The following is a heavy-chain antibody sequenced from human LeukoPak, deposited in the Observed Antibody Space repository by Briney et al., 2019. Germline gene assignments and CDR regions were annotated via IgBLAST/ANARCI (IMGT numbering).Heavy chain of an antibody. J-gene: IGHJ6*02. CDR1: GYTFTSYY. D-gene: IGHD5-24*01. V-gene: IGHV1-46*01. CDR3: AMGSCAGEMATIPCYYYGMDV. CDR2: INPSGGST. Sequence: ASVKVSCKASGYTFTSYYMHWVRQAPGQGLEWMGIINPSGGSTSYAQKFQGRVTMTRDTSTSTVYMELSSLRSEDTAVYYCAMGSCAGEMATIPCYYYGMDVWGQGTTVTVSS.